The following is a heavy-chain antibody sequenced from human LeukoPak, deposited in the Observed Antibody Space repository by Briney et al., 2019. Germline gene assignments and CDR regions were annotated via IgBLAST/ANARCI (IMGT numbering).Heavy chain of an antibody. D-gene: IGHD4/OR15-4a*01. J-gene: IGHJ5*02. V-gene: IGHV4-59*01. CDR3: ARTQGLYNWFDP. CDR2: IYYSGST. CDR1: GGSISSYY. Sequence: PSETLSLTCTVSGGSISSYYWSWIRQPPGKGLEWIGYIYYSGSTNYNPSLKSRVTISVDTSKNQFSLKLSSVTAADTAVYYCARTQGLYNWFDPWGQGTLVTVSS.